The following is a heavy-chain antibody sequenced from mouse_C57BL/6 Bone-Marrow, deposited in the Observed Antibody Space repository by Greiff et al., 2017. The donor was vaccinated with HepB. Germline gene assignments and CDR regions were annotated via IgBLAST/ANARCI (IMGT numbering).Heavy chain of an antibody. CDR1: GYTFTSYW. CDR3: ASSDYDVDYAMGY. Sequence: QVQLQQPGAELVRPGSSVKLSCKASGYTFTSYWMHWVKQRPIQGLEWIGNIDPSDSETHYNQKFKDKATLTVDKSSSTAYMQLSSLTSEDSAVYYCASSDYDVDYAMGYWGQGTSVTVSS. V-gene: IGHV1-52*01. J-gene: IGHJ4*01. CDR2: IDPSDSET. D-gene: IGHD2-4*01.